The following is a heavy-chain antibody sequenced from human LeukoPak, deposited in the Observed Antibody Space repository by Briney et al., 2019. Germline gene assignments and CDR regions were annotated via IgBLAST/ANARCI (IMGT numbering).Heavy chain of an antibody. V-gene: IGHV1-69*05. CDR2: IIPIFGTA. J-gene: IGHJ4*02. CDR1: GGTFSSYA. CDR3: ARHIWPPTTYFDY. Sequence: SVRVSCKASGGTFSSYAISWVRQAPGQGLEWMGGIIPIFGTANYAQKFQGRVTIPTDESTSTAYMELSSLTSEDTAVYYCARHIWPPTTYFDYWGQGTLVTVSS. D-gene: IGHD1-14*01.